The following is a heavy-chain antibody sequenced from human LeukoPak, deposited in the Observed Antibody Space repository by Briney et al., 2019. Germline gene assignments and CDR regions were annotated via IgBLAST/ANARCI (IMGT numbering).Heavy chain of an antibody. CDR1: GGPISSYY. D-gene: IGHD3-10*01. CDR2: IYYSGST. CDR3: ARVISVGYYGSGSYHFDY. Sequence: SETLSLTCTVSGGPISSYYWSWIRQPPGKGLEWIGYIYYSGSTNYNPSLKSRVTISVDTSKNQFSLKLSSVTAADTAVYYCARVISVGYYGSGSYHFDYWGQGTLVTVSS. J-gene: IGHJ4*02. V-gene: IGHV4-59*01.